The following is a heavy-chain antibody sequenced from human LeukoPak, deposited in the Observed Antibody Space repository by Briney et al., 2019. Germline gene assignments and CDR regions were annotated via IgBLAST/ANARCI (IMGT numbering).Heavy chain of an antibody. CDR1: GYTFTSYY. CDR2: INPSGGST. V-gene: IGHV1-46*01. J-gene: IGHJ5*02. D-gene: IGHD2-2*01. Sequence: ASVTVSFTASGYTFTSYYMHWVRQAPGQGLEWMGIINPSGGSTSYAQKFQGRVTITRDTSTSTVYMELSSLRSEDTAVYYCARGQGYCSSTSCYAEWFDPWGQGTLVTVSS. CDR3: ARGQGYCSSTSCYAEWFDP.